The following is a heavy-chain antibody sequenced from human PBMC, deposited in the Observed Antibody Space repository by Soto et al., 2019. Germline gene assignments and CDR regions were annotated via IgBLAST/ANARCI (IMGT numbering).Heavy chain of an antibody. CDR2: ISYDGSNK. D-gene: IGHD5-18*01. V-gene: IGHV3-30-3*01. J-gene: IGHJ6*02. Sequence: QVQLVESGGGVVQPGRSLRLSCAASGFTFSSYAMHWVRQAPGKGLEWVAVISYDGSNKYYADSVKGRFTISRDNSKKTLYLQMNSLRAEDTAVYYCARGRGYSYGYDYYYYGMDVWGQGTTVTVSS. CDR1: GFTFSSYA. CDR3: ARGRGYSYGYDYYYYGMDV.